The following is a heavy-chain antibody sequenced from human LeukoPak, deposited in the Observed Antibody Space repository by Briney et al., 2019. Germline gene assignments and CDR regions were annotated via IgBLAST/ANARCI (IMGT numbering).Heavy chain of an antibody. CDR3: ARVLRGDGYNSDY. V-gene: IGHV4-39*07. Sequence: KTSETLSLTCTVSGGSISSSSYYWGWIRQPPGKGLEWIGSIYYSGSTYYNPSLKSRVTISVDTSKNQFSLKLSSVTAADTAVYYCARVLRGDGYNSDYWGQGTLVTVSS. CDR1: GGSISSSSYY. D-gene: IGHD5-24*01. CDR2: IYYSGST. J-gene: IGHJ4*02.